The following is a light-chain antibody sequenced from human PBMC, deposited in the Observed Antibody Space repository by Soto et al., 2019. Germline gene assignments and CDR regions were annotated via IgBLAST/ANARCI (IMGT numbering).Light chain of an antibody. V-gene: IGKV3-20*01. J-gene: IGKJ1*01. Sequence: EIVFTQSPGTLSLSPGERATLSCRASQSVSSSYLAWYQQKPGQAPRLLIYGASSRATGIPDRFGGSGSGTDFTLTISRLEPEDFAVYYCQQYGSSPWTFGQGTKVDIK. CDR2: GAS. CDR1: QSVSSSY. CDR3: QQYGSSPWT.